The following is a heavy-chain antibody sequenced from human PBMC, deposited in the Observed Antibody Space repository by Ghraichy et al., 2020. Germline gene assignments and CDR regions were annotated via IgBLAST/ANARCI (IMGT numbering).Heavy chain of an antibody. V-gene: IGHV4-59*01. D-gene: IGHD3-10*01. CDR3: ARTPLRFGEDWYFDL. Sequence: SETLSLTCTVSGGSISSYYWSWIRQPPGKGLEWIGYIYYSGSTNYNPSLKSRVTISVDTSKNQFSLKLSSVTAADTAVYYCARTPLRFGEDWYFDLWGRGTLVTVSS. CDR1: GGSISSYY. CDR2: IYYSGST. J-gene: IGHJ2*01.